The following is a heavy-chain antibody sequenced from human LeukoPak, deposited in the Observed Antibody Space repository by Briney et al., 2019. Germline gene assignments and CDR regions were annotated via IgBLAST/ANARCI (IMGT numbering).Heavy chain of an antibody. J-gene: IGHJ1*01. CDR1: GFTFGKYW. Sequence: QPGGSLRLSCVASGFTFGKYWMHWVHQAPGKELVCISRINNDGSTVYADSVAGRFTISRDNARDTLYLQMNSLRVEDTAVYYCARDYYGSIDLWGQGTLVTVSS. D-gene: IGHD3-10*01. CDR2: INNDGST. V-gene: IGHV3-74*01. CDR3: ARDYYGSIDL.